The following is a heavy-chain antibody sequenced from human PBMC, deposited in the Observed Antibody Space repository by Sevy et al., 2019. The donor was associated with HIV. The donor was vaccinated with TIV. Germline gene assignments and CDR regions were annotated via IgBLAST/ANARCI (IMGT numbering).Heavy chain of an antibody. CDR1: GFTFSKYS. CDR2: FSFGCGEI. CDR3: AREGCTKPHDY. V-gene: IGHV3-23*01. Sequence: GGSLRLSCAASGFTFSKYSMSWVRQPPGKGLGWVSTFSFGCGEINYADSVKGRFTISGDNSKSSVYLQMNNLRPEDTAVYYCAREGCTKPHDYWGQGTLVTVSS. D-gene: IGHD2-8*01. J-gene: IGHJ4*02.